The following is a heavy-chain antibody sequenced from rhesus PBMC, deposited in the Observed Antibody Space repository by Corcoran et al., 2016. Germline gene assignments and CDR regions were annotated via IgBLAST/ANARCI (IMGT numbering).Heavy chain of an antibody. CDR3: ASGRILYWSLDV. D-gene: IGHD2-21*01. CDR1: GGSISSNY. Sequence: QLQLQESGPGLVKPSETLSLTCAVSGGSISSNYWSWNRQAPGKGLEWIGYIYGRGHSPNHNPSRNSRVTLSVDTSKNQLSLKLSSVTAADTAVYYCASGRILYWSLDVWGRGVLVTVSS. V-gene: IGHV4-169*02. CDR2: IYGRGHSP. J-gene: IGHJ5-2*02.